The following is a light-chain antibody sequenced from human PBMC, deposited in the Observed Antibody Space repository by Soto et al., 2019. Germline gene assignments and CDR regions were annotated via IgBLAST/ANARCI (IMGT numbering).Light chain of an antibody. CDR1: SSDVGGYNY. Sequence: QSALTQPASVSGSPGQSITISCTGTSSDVGGYNYVSWYQQHPGKAPKLMIYDVSNRPSGVSNRFSGSKSGNTASLIIFGLQAEDEADYYCSSYTSSSTLEVFGTGTKVTVL. J-gene: IGLJ1*01. CDR3: SSYTSSSTLEV. V-gene: IGLV2-14*01. CDR2: DVS.